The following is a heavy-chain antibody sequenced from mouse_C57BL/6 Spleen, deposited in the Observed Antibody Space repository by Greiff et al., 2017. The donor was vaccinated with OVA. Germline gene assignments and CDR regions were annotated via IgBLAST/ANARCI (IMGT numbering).Heavy chain of an antibody. V-gene: IGHV1-81*01. Sequence: QVQLQQSGAELARPGASVKLSCKASGYTFTSYGISWVKQRTGQGLEWIGEIYPRSGNTYYNEKFKGKATLTADKSSSTAYMELRSLTSEDSAVYFGARKDTTVVHYYAMDYWGQGTSVTVSS. CDR2: IYPRSGNT. CDR1: GYTFTSYG. J-gene: IGHJ4*01. D-gene: IGHD1-1*01. CDR3: ARKDTTVVHYYAMDY.